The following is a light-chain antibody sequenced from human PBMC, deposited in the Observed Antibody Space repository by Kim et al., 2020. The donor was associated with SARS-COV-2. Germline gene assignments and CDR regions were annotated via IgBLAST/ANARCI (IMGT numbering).Light chain of an antibody. V-gene: IGLV4-69*01. Sequence: QLVLTQSPSASASLGASVKLTCTLSSGHSSNAIAWHQQQPEKGPRYLMKLNSDGSHTKGDGIPDRFSGSTSGAERYLTISSLQSEDEADYYCQTWATGIQVFGGGTQLTVL. CDR1: SGHSSNA. CDR3: QTWATGIQV. J-gene: IGLJ3*02. CDR2: LNSDGSH.